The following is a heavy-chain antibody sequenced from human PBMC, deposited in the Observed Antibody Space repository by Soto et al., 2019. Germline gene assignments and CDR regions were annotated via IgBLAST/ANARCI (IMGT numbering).Heavy chain of an antibody. CDR1: GGSFSGYY. Sequence: PSETLSLTCAVYGGSFSGYYWSWIRQPPGKGLEWIGEINHSGSTNYNPSLKSRVTISVDTSKNQFSLKLSSVTAADTAVYYCARGYSSSWFNYFDHWGQGTLVTVSS. J-gene: IGHJ4*02. CDR2: INHSGST. CDR3: ARGYSSSWFNYFDH. V-gene: IGHV4-34*01. D-gene: IGHD6-13*01.